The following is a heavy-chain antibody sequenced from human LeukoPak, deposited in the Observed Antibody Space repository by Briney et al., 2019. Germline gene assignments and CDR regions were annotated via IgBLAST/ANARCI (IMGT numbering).Heavy chain of an antibody. CDR2: IYYSGTT. CDR3: ATQVGAARTYFDY. J-gene: IGHJ4*02. D-gene: IGHD6-6*01. V-gene: IGHV4-39*01. Sequence: SETLSLTCTVSGGSISSSSYYWGWIRQPPGKGLEWIGSIYYSGTTYYNPSLKSRVTISVDTSKNQFSLNLNSVTAADTAVYYCATQVGAARTYFDYWGQGTLVTVSS. CDR1: GGSISSSSYY.